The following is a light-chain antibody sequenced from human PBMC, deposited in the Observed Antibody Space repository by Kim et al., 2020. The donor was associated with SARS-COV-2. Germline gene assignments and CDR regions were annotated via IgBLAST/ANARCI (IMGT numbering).Light chain of an antibody. J-gene: IGLJ3*02. CDR3: AAWDDNLNGWV. Sequence: GQRVTISCSGVSSHSESNSVNWYRHLPGPAPQLVIYSINQRPSGFPSRFAGSKSGSSAPLAISGVHSEDESDYFCAAWDDNLNGWVFGGGTQLTVL. CDR2: SIN. CDR1: SSHSESNS. V-gene: IGLV1-44*01.